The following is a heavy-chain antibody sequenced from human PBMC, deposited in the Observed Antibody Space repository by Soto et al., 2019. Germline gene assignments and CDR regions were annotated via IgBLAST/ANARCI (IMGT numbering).Heavy chain of an antibody. CDR3: ARIRDSSSWDYYFDY. D-gene: IGHD6-13*01. CDR1: GFSLSTSGMC. J-gene: IGHJ4*02. CDR2: IDWDDDK. Sequence: SGPTLVNPTQTLTLTCTFSGFSLSTSGMCVSWIRQPPGKALEWLALIDWDDDKYYSTSLKTRLTISKDTSKNQVVLTMTNMDPVDTATYYCARIRDSSSWDYYFDYWGQGTLVTVSS. V-gene: IGHV2-70*01.